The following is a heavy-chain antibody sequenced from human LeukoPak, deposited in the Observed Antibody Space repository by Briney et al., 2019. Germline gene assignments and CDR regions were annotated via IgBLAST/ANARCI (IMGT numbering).Heavy chain of an antibody. CDR2: ISGYNGNT. CDR3: ARAWGSMVTGALYNSYGMDV. D-gene: IGHD5-18*01. J-gene: IGHJ6*02. V-gene: IGHV1-18*01. Sequence: ASVKVSCKASGYTFTSYGINWVRQAPGQGLEWMGWISGYNGNTNYAQNLQGRVTMTTDTSTSTAYMELRSLRSDDTAVYYCARAWGSMVTGALYNSYGMDVWGQGTTVTVSS. CDR1: GYTFTSYG.